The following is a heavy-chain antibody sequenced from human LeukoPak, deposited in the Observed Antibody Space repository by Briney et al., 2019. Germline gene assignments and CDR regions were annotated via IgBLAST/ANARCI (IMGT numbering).Heavy chain of an antibody. V-gene: IGHV4-4*07. D-gene: IGHD6-13*01. CDR1: GGSISSYS. CDR2: IYSSVTT. J-gene: IGHJ5*02. CDR3: AREATQPSRWFDP. Sequence: SETLSLTCTVSGGSISSYSWSWIRQPAGKGLEWIGRIYSSVTTNYNPSLSSRVTMSLDTSKNQFSLNLTSVTAADTAVYYCAREATQPSRWFDPWGQGTLVTVSS.